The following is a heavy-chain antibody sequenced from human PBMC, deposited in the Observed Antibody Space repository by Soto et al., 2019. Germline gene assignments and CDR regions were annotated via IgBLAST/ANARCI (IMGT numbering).Heavy chain of an antibody. CDR2: IKEDGSEK. V-gene: IGHV3-7*01. CDR3: VRTGGNPPDY. J-gene: IGHJ4*02. D-gene: IGHD1-1*01. CDR1: GFTFNRHW. Sequence: EVQLVESGGGLVQPGGSLRLSCAVSGFTFNRHWMSWVRQTPGKGLEWVASIKEDGSEKSYVDSVKGLFTISRDNAKNSLFLQMNSLRVEDTAVYYCVRTGGNPPDYWGQGTLVTVSS.